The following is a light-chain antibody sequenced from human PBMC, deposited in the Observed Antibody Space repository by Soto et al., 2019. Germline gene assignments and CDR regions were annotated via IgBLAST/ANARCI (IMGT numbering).Light chain of an antibody. J-gene: IGKJ5*01. CDR2: YTS. CDR1: QRVRNN. Sequence: EIMMTQSPASLSVSPGERDTLSCRASQRVRNNLAWYQQRRGQAPRLLIYYTSTRATGVPARFSGSGSGTEFTLTISSRQSEDSALYYCQQYNNWPPITFGQGTRLEIK. CDR3: QQYNNWPPIT. V-gene: IGKV3-15*01.